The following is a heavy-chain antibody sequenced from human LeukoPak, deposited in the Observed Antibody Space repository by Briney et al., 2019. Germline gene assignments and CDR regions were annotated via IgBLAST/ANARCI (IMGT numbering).Heavy chain of an antibody. J-gene: IGHJ3*02. Sequence: GGSLRLSCAASGFTFSSYGMSWVRQAPGKGLEWVAVISYDGSNKYYADSVKGRFTISRDNSKNTLYLQMNSLRAEDTAVYYCASTLHWFYAFDIWGQGTMVTVSS. CDR2: ISYDGSNK. CDR3: ASTLHWFYAFDI. CDR1: GFTFSSYG. D-gene: IGHD3-10*01. V-gene: IGHV3-30*03.